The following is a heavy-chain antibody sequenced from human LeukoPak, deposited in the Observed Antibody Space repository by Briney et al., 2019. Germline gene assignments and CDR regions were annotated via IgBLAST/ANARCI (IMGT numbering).Heavy chain of an antibody. J-gene: IGHJ4*02. CDR2: IKQDGSEK. D-gene: IGHD2-2*01. Sequence: PGGSLRLSCAASGFTFSTYWMSWVRQAPGKGLEWVAKIKQDGSEKYYVDSVKGRFTISRDNAKNSLYLQMNSLRAEDTAVYYCANHLACGSTSCPPFDYWGQGTLVTVSS. CDR3: ANHLACGSTSCPPFDY. V-gene: IGHV3-7*01. CDR1: GFTFSTYW.